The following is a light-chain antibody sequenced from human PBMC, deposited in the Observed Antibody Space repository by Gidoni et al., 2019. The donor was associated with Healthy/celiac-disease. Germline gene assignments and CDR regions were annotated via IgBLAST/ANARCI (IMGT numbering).Light chain of an antibody. CDR2: YAF. J-gene: IGKJ4*02. Sequence: DIPLTQSPSFLSASVGDRVTITGRASQDIGSHIAWYQQKPGKAPKLLIYYAFILQSGVPSRFSGSGSGTEFSLTISSLQPGDFATYYCQQANSHLALTFGGGTKVDI. CDR3: QQANSHLALT. V-gene: IGKV1-9*01. CDR1: QDIGSH.